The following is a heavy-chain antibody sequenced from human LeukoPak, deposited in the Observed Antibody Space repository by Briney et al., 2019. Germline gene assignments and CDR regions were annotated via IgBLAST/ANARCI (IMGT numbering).Heavy chain of an antibody. CDR1: GFTFSSYG. V-gene: IGHV3-30*03. J-gene: IGHJ4*02. CDR2: ISYDGSNK. CDR3: AREQVAGSVGY. D-gene: IGHD6-19*01. Sequence: GGSLRLSCAASGFTFSSYGMHWVRQAPGKGLEWVAVISYDGSNKYYADSVKGRFTISRDNSKNTLYLQMNSLRAEDTAVYYCAREQVAGSVGYWGQGTLVTVSS.